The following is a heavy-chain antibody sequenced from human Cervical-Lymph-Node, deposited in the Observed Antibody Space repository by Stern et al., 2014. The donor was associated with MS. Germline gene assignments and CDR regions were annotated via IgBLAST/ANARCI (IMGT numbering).Heavy chain of an antibody. CDR2: ISYDGSNK. D-gene: IGHD6-19*01. J-gene: IGHJ4*02. Sequence: DQLVESGGGVVHPPTPLRLSCAASGFTFSSYGMHWVRQAPGKGLEWVAVISYDGSNKYYADSVKGRFTISRDNSKNTLYLQMNSLRAEDTAVYYCAKGHSSGWSFDYWGQGTLVTVSS. CDR3: AKGHSSGWSFDY. CDR1: GFTFSSYG. V-gene: IGHV3-30*18.